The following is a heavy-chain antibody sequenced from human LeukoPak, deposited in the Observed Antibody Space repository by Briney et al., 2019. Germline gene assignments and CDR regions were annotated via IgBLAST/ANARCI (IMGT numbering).Heavy chain of an antibody. CDR3: ARGPLNFDY. CDR2: INHRGST. CDR1: GGSFSGYY. J-gene: IGHJ4*02. Sequence: PSETLSLTCDVYGGSFSGYYWSWIRQPPGKGLEWIGEINHRGSTNYNPSLKSRVTMSVDTPKNQFSLKLSSVTAADTAVYYCARGPLNFDYWGQGTLVTVSS. V-gene: IGHV4-34*01.